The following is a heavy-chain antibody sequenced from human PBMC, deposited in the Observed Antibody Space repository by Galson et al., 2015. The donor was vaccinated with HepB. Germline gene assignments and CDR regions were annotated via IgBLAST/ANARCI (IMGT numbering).Heavy chain of an antibody. CDR1: GFTVSRNY. J-gene: IGHJ3*02. V-gene: IGHV3-66*01. CDR3: ARDVAPLWAFDI. Sequence: SLRLSCAASGFTVSRNYMSWVRQAPGKGLEWVSVIYSGGSTYYADSVKGRFSISRDNSKNTLYLQMNSLRAEDTAVYYCARDVAPLWAFDIWGQGTMVTVSS. D-gene: IGHD2-21*01. CDR2: IYSGGST.